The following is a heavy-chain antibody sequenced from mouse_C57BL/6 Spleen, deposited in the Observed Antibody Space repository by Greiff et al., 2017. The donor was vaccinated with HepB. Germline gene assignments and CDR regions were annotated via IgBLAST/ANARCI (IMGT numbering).Heavy chain of an antibody. CDR3: ARYMRDDYDRVFDY. CDR1: GFTFTDYY. CDR2: IRNKANGYTT. J-gene: IGHJ2*01. D-gene: IGHD2-4*01. Sequence: EVQGVESGGGLVQPGGSLSLSCAASGFTFTDYYMSWVRQPPGKALEWLGFIRNKANGYTTEYSASVKGRFTISRDNSQSILYLQMNALRAEDSATYYCARYMRDDYDRVFDYWGQGTTLTVSS. V-gene: IGHV7-3*01.